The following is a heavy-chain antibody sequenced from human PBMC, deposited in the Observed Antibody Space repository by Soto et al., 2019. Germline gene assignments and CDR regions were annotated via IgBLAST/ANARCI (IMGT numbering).Heavy chain of an antibody. D-gene: IGHD3-10*01. CDR3: ARDKGAILWFGELFGYYYYGMAV. CDR1: GFTFSSYA. Sequence: PGGSLRLSCAASGFTFSSYAMHWVRQAPGKGLEWVAVISYDGSNKYYADSVKGRFTISRDNSKNTLYLQMNSLRAEDTAVYYCARDKGAILWFGELFGYYYYGMAVWGQGTTVTVSS. J-gene: IGHJ6*02. V-gene: IGHV3-30-3*01. CDR2: ISYDGSNK.